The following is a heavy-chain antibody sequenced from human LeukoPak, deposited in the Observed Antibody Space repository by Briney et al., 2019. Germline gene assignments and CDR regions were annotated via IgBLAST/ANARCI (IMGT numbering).Heavy chain of an antibody. D-gene: IGHD5-18*01. Sequence: PSETLSLTCAVYGGSFSGYYWSWIRQPPGKGLEWIGEINHSGSTNYNPSLKSRVTISVDTSKNQFSLKLSSVTAADTAVYYCARVGVDTAMVYFDYWGQGTLVTVSS. J-gene: IGHJ4*02. CDR3: ARVGVDTAMVYFDY. CDR1: GGSFSGYY. V-gene: IGHV4-34*01. CDR2: INHSGST.